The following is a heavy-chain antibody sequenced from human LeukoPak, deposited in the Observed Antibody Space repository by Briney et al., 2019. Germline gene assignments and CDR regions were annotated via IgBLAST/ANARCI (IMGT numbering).Heavy chain of an antibody. J-gene: IGHJ5*02. V-gene: IGHV4-30-4*08. CDR3: ASTNCSSASCYGANWFDP. CDR2: IYYSGST. CDR1: GGSIRSGDYY. D-gene: IGHD2-2*01. Sequence: TSETLSLTCTVSGGSIRSGDYYWSWIRQPPGKGLEWIGYIYYSGSTFHYNPSLKSRVNISVDTSKNQFSLRLSSVTAVDTAVYYCASTNCSSASCYGANWFDPWGQGTLVTVSS.